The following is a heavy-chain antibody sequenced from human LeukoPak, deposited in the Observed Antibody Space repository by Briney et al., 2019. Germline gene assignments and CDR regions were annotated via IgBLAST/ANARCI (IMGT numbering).Heavy chain of an antibody. CDR3: AGSATGTHSEIGY. J-gene: IGHJ4*02. V-gene: IGHV4-34*01. Sequence: SETLSLTCAVYGGSFSAYYWTWIRQPPGKGLEWIGEINHSGSSNYNSSLRSRVTISVDTSYKQFSLRLSSVTAADTAVYYCAGSATGTHSEIGYWGQGILVTVS. CDR2: INHSGSS. CDR1: GGSFSAYY. D-gene: IGHD3-9*01.